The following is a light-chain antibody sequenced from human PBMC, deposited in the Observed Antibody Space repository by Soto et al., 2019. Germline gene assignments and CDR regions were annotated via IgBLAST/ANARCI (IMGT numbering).Light chain of an antibody. CDR3: HQYLDSPNT. V-gene: IGKV3-20*01. CDR2: GAS. Sequence: PGERATFSCRATQSITNKYVAWYQQKAGQAPRLLIYGASTRATGIPDRFRGSGSGTDFTLSITRLEPEGFAVYYCHQYLDSPNTFGQGTNLEIK. CDR1: QSITNKY. J-gene: IGKJ2*01.